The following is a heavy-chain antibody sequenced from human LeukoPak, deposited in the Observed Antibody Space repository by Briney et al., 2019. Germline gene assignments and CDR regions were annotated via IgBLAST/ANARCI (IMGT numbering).Heavy chain of an antibody. Sequence: HGGSLRLSCAASGFSISNDWMSWVRQAPGKGLEWVARVKSRSAGETTDYAAPVKGRFTISRDDSKNTLYLQMNSLKTKDTAVYYCTLIQGWGSGSYYRDFWGQGTLVNVSS. CDR3: TLIQGWGSGSYYRDF. V-gene: IGHV3-15*01. D-gene: IGHD3-10*01. CDR1: GFSISNDW. J-gene: IGHJ4*02. CDR2: VKSRSAGETT.